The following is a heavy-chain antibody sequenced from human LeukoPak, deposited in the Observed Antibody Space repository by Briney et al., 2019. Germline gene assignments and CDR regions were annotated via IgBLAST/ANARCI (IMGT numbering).Heavy chain of an antibody. Sequence: PGGSLRLSCVTSGFKLSDSRITWVRQAPGKGLQWVANVNRDGTEKHFLDSVEGPCTISRDNAKKSLYLQMGSLRPQDTAVYFCVRGDWYFESWGQGTLVTVSS. J-gene: IGHJ4*02. CDR2: VNRDGTEK. D-gene: IGHD2-21*01. V-gene: IGHV3-7*04. CDR1: GFKLSDSR. CDR3: VRGDWYFES.